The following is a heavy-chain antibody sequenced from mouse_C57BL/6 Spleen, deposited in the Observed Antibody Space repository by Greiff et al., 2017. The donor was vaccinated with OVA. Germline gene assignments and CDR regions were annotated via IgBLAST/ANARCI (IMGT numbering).Heavy chain of an antibody. CDR2: ISDGGSYT. V-gene: IGHV5-4*01. CDR1: GFTFSSYA. J-gene: IGHJ4*01. CDR3: ARCPNYDSFYALAF. D-gene: IGHD2-4*01. Sequence: EVHLVESGGGLVKPGGSLKLSCAASGFTFSSYAMSWVRQTPEKRLEWVATISDGGSYTYYPDNVKGRFTISRDNAKNNLYLQMSHLKSEDTATYYCARCPNYDSFYALAFWGKGPPVTVSS.